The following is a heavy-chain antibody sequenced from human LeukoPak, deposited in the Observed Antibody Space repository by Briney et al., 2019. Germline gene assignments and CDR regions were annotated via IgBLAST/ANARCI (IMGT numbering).Heavy chain of an antibody. CDR3: ATWAFYHGLDV. CDR1: GFNFDKYA. J-gene: IGHJ6*02. V-gene: IGHV3-43*02. CDR2: ISADGTT. Sequence: GGSLRLSCTASGFNFDKYAMHWVRQRPGKGLEWVAVISADGTTDRADSVKGRFTVSRDNSKESLFLQMSSLRDEDTALYYCATWAFYHGLDVWGQGTTVTVSS. D-gene: IGHD1-26*01.